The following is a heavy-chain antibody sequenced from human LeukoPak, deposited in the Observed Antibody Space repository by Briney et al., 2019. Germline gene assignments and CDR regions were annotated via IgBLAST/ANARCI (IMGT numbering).Heavy chain of an antibody. CDR2: ITRSGETT. J-gene: IGHJ4*02. V-gene: IGHV3-23*01. Sequence: GGSLRLSCAASGFTFDNFAMSWVRQAPGKGLEWVSGITRSGETTYYAESVKGRFTISRDNSKNTLYLQLNSLRAEDTAIYYCAKDQSPYGNHFDYWGQGTLVTVSS. CDR3: AKDQSPYGNHFDY. CDR1: GFTFDNFA. D-gene: IGHD1-14*01.